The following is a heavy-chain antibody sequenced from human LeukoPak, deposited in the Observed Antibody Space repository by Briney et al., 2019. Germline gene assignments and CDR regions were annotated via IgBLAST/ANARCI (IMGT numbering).Heavy chain of an antibody. CDR2: IGTAGDT. CDR1: EFTFSSYD. J-gene: IGHJ4*02. Sequence: GGSLRLSCAASEFTFSSYDMHWVRQGSGKGLEWVSAIGTAGDTYYPGSVKGRFTISRENAKNSLYLQMNSLRAEDTAVYYCARDQLSDSSGCGFDYWGQGTLVTVSS. V-gene: IGHV3-13*01. D-gene: IGHD6-19*01. CDR3: ARDQLSDSSGCGFDY.